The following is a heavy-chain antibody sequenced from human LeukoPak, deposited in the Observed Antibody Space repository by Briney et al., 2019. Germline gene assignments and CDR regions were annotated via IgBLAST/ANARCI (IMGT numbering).Heavy chain of an antibody. CDR1: GFTFNNYS. CDR2: ISAGSTYI. CDR3: VRDGATHLEFDY. J-gene: IGHJ4*03. D-gene: IGHD4/OR15-4a*01. Sequence: GGSLRLSCAASGFTFNNYSMNWVRHAPAKGLEWVSSISAGSTYIHYADSVKGRFTISRDNARNSLFMLMNSLRAEDTAVYYCVRDGATHLEFDYWGQGTMVTVSS. V-gene: IGHV3-21*01.